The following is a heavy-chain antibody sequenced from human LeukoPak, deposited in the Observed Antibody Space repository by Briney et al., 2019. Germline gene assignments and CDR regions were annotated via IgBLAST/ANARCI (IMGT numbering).Heavy chain of an antibody. CDR2: IWYDGSNK. J-gene: IGHJ2*01. V-gene: IGHV3-33*08. Sequence: GGPQRLSCAASGFTFSSYAMHWVRQAPGKGLEWVAVIWYDGSNKYYADSVKGRFTISRDNSKNTLYLQMNSLRAEDTAVYYCARDSTEHCSSTSCYVDWYFDLWGRGTLVTVSS. CDR1: GFTFSSYA. D-gene: IGHD2-2*01. CDR3: ARDSTEHCSSTSCYVDWYFDL.